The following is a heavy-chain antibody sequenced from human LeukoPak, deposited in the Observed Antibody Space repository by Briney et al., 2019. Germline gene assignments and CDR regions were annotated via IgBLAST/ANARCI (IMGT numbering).Heavy chain of an antibody. Sequence: GASVKVSCKASGYAFTGYYMHWVRQAPGRGLEWMGWINPNSGGTNYAQKFQGRVTMTRDTSISTAYMELSRLRSDDTAVYYCAGVAAAGMANWFDPWGQGTLVTVSS. CDR2: INPNSGGT. CDR3: AGVAAAGMANWFDP. D-gene: IGHD6-13*01. J-gene: IGHJ5*02. CDR1: GYAFTGYY. V-gene: IGHV1-2*02.